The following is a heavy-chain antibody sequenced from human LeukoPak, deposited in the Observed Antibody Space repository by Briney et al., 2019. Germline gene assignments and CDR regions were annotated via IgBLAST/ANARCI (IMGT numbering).Heavy chain of an antibody. J-gene: IGHJ6*02. D-gene: IGHD5-12*01. CDR2: ISAYNGNT. Sequence: GSSVKVSCKASGGTFSSYAISWVRQAPGQGLEWMGWISAYNGNTNYAQKLQGRVTMTTDTSTSTAYMELRSLRSDDTAVYYCALTPGLVATIRHYYGMDVWGQGTTVTVSS. CDR3: ALTPGLVATIRHYYGMDV. V-gene: IGHV1-18*01. CDR1: GGTFSSYA.